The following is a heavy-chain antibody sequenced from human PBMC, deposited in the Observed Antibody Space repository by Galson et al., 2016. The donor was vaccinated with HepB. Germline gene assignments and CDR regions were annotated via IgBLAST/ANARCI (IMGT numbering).Heavy chain of an antibody. J-gene: IGHJ6*03. CDR2: LYYPGST. V-gene: IGHV4-39*01. CDR1: GGSISGSNYY. D-gene: IGHD6-19*01. Sequence: ETLSLTCNVSGGSISGSNYYWGWIRQPPGRGLEWIGSLYYPGSTNYNPSLESRVTIYVDTYKNHLSLSLTSVTAADTAVYYCATGIVVAGKMYYYYMDVWGKGTSVTVSS. CDR3: ATGIVVAGKMYYYYMDV.